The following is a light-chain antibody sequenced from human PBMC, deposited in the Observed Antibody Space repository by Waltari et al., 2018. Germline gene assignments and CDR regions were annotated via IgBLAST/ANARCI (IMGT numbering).Light chain of an antibody. J-gene: IGKJ3*01. V-gene: IGKV1-5*01. CDR1: QSIRSW. CDR3: QQYNAYSPLT. CDR2: DAS. Sequence: DIQLTQSPSTLSASVGDRVTISCRASQSIRSWLAWYQQKPGKAPKPLVYDASRLESGVPSRFSGSGSGTDFTLAIASLQPDDFATYYCQQYNAYSPLTFGPGTKVDIK.